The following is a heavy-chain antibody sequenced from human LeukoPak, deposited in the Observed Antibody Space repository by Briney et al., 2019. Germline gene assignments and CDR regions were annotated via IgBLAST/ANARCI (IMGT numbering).Heavy chain of an antibody. D-gene: IGHD5-12*01. CDR1: GFTVSSNY. CDR2: IYSGGST. Sequence: GGSLRLSCAASGFTVSSNYMSWVRQAPGKGLEWVSVIYSGGSTYYADSVKGRFTISRDNSKNTLYLQMNSLRAEDTAVYYCARSRDGYNLYYWGQGTLVTVSS. J-gene: IGHJ4*02. V-gene: IGHV3-66*01. CDR3: ARSRDGYNLYY.